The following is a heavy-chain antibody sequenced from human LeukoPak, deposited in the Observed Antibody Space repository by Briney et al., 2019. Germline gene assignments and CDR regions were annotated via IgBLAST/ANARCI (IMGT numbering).Heavy chain of an antibody. CDR2: IKQDGSET. D-gene: IGHD1-26*01. CDR3: TRDLHPSYYLPDY. CDR1: AFEFSSNW. V-gene: IGHV3-7*04. Sequence: PGGSLRLSCVASAFEFSSNWMSWVRQAPGKGLEWVASIKQDGSETYYVDSVKGRSTISRDNAKNSLYLQMNSLRAEDTAVYYCTRDLHPSYYLPDYWGQGTLVTVSS. J-gene: IGHJ4*02.